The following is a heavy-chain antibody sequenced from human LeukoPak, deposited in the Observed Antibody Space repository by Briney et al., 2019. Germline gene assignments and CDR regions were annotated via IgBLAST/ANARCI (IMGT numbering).Heavy chain of an antibody. CDR3: ASTQQWLEGNFDY. J-gene: IGHJ4*02. V-gene: IGHV4-4*07. D-gene: IGHD6-19*01. CDR1: GGSISGYY. Sequence: SSETLSLTCSVSGGSISGYYWSWIRQPAGKGLEWIGSIYYSGSTYYNPSLKSRVTISVDTSKNQFSLKLSSVTAADTAVYYCASTQQWLEGNFDYWGQGTLVTVSS. CDR2: IYYSGST.